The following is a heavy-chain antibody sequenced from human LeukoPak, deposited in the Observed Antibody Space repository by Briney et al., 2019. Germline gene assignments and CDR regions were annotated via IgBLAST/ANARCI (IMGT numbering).Heavy chain of an antibody. CDR3: AGRRVLDASFDY. CDR2: IYSGDNT. V-gene: IGHV3-66*02. J-gene: IGHJ4*02. D-gene: IGHD3-16*01. Sequence: GGSLRLSCAASGFTVSNNYMSRVRQAPGKGLEWVSVIYSGDNTYYVESVKGRFTISRDNSKNTLFLQMNRLKAEDTAVYYCAGRRVLDASFDYWGQGTLVTVSS. CDR1: GFTVSNNY.